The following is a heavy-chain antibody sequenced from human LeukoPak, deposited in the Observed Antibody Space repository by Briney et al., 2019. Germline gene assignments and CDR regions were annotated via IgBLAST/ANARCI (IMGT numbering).Heavy chain of an antibody. D-gene: IGHD6-19*01. CDR2: INPSGGST. Sequence: ASVKVSCKASGSTFTGYYMHWVRQAPGQGLEWMGIINPSGGSTSYAQKFQGRVTMTRDTSTSTVYMELSSLRSEDAAVYYCASTVAGTSHYYYYGMDVWGQGTTVTVSS. J-gene: IGHJ6*02. V-gene: IGHV1-46*01. CDR3: ASTVAGTSHYYYYGMDV. CDR1: GSTFTGYY.